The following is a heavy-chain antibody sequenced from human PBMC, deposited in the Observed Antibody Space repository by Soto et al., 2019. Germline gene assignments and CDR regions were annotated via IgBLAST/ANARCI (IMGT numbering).Heavy chain of an antibody. V-gene: IGHV3-30*18. Sequence: PGGSLSLSCTPSGFTFRNYGLVWVRQAPGKGLEWVALISYDGDNKYYPDSARGRFTVSRDNFKNMLFLQMDSLRSEYAAVYYCAKQIMGYAAHSDAIDVWGQGTKVTVSS. J-gene: IGHJ6*02. CDR1: GFTFRNYG. CDR3: AKQIMGYAAHSDAIDV. CDR2: ISYDGDNK. D-gene: IGHD2-8*01.